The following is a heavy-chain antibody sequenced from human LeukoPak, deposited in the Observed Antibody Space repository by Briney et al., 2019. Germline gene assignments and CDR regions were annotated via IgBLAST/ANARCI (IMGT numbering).Heavy chain of an antibody. CDR2: IDNNGIT. CDR3: ARGGGGAKAFYFDY. D-gene: IGHD1-26*01. CDR1: GESFSGNF. Sequence: SETLSLTRAVSGESFSGNFWTSIRQSPGKGLEWIGEIDNNGITNYNPSLKSRVTMSVDTTRKRFSLRLTSESAADTGVYYCARGGGGAKAFYFDYWGQGSLVTVSS. J-gene: IGHJ4*02. V-gene: IGHV4-34*01.